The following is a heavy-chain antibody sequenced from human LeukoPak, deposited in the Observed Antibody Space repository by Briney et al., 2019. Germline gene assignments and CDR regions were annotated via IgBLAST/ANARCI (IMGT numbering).Heavy chain of an antibody. CDR3: ARDHRIVVMPNNWFDP. CDR2: IYYSGST. D-gene: IGHD3-22*01. V-gene: IGHV4-39*07. J-gene: IGHJ5*02. Sequence: SETLSLTCTVSGGSISSSSYYRGWIRQPPGKGLEWIGSIYYSGSTYYNLSLKSRVTISVDTSKNQFSLKLSSVTAADTAVYYCARDHRIVVMPNNWFDPWGQGTLVTVSS. CDR1: GGSISSSSYY.